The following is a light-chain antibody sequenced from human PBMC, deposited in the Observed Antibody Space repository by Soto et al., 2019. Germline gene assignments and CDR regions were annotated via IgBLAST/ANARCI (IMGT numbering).Light chain of an antibody. CDR2: GAS. V-gene: IGKV3-20*01. CDR1: QSVSSTY. Sequence: IVLTQSPGTLSLSPGEKATLSCRASQSVSSTYLAWYQQKPGQAPRLLIYGASSRATGIPDRFSGSGSGTDFTLTISRLEPEDFALYHCQQYESSPTFGGGTKVEIK. J-gene: IGKJ4*01. CDR3: QQYESSPT.